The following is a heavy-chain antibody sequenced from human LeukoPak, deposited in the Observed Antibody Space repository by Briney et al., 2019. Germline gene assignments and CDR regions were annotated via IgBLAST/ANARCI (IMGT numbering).Heavy chain of an antibody. D-gene: IGHD6-19*01. J-gene: IGHJ3*02. CDR1: GFTFSSYE. V-gene: IGHV3-48*03. Sequence: GGSLRLSCAASGFTFSSYEMNWVRQAPGKGLEWVSYISSSGSTIYYADSVKGRFTISRDNAKNSLYLQMNSLRAEDTAVYCCARLMGPQWLVRGDEAFDIWGQGTMVTVSS. CDR2: ISSSGSTI. CDR3: ARLMGPQWLVRGDEAFDI.